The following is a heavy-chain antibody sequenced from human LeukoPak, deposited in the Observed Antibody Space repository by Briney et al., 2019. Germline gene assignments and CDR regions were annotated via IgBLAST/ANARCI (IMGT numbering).Heavy chain of an antibody. V-gene: IGHV3-21*01. CDR3: ARDDGSYSRSPGFDS. CDR1: GSTFSSYS. D-gene: IGHD1-26*01. J-gene: IGHJ5*01. CDR2: LSTSSSYI. Sequence: GGSLGLSCAASGSTFSSYSMNWVRQAPGKGLEWVSSLSTSSSYIYYADSVKGRFTVSRHNAKNSLYLQMNSLRAEDTAVCYCARDDGSYSRSPGFDSWGQGTLVTVSS.